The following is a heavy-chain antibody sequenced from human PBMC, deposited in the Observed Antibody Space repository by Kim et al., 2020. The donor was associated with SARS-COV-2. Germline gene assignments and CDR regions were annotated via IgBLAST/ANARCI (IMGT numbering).Heavy chain of an antibody. V-gene: IGHV3-30*02. D-gene: IGHD5-18*01. CDR3: AKNPRTPGYSYGLMDV. J-gene: IGHJ6*02. Sequence: SVKGRFTISRDNSKNTLYLQMNSLRAEDTAVYYCAKNPRTPGYSYGLMDVWGQGTTVTVSS.